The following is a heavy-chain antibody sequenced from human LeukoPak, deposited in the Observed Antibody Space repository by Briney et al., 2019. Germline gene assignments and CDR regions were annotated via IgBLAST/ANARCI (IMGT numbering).Heavy chain of an antibody. V-gene: IGHV1-2*02. Sequence: ASVKVSCKASGYTFTSYYMHWVRQAPGQGLEWMGWINPKSGGTQFKENFQGRVTMTRDSSISTAYLELSGLRSDDTAIYYCARADFLYTGLAVATATRYTRMVTWFDPWGQGTLVTVSS. J-gene: IGHJ5*02. CDR3: ARADFLYTGLAVATATRYTRMVTWFDP. CDR1: GYTFTSYY. CDR2: INPKSGGT. D-gene: IGHD2-2*02.